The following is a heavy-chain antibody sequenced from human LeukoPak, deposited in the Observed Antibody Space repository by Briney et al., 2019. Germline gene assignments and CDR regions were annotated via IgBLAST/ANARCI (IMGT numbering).Heavy chain of an antibody. CDR2: IYPGDSDT. J-gene: IGHJ4*02. CDR1: GYGFTSYW. CDR3: ARLRGSTRGDLDY. D-gene: IGHD3-16*01. V-gene: IGHV5-51*01. Sequence: GESLQISCKGSGYGFTSYWIGWVRQLPGKGLEWMGIIYPGDSDTRYSPSFQDQVTISADKSISTAYLQWSSLKASDTAMYYCARLRGSTRGDLDYWGQGTLVTVSS.